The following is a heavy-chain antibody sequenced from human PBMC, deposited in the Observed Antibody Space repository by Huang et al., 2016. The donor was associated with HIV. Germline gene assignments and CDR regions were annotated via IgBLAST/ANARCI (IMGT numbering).Heavy chain of an antibody. Sequence: QVQLQESGPGLVKPSETLSLTCTVSGGSMSSHHWSWIRQPPGKGLEWSGSISNSGGTNYNPALESRVSISVDTSKSHFSLRLTSVTAADTAVYYCARDPTRELYSYGKVTDYWGQGTLVTVSS. V-gene: IGHV4-59*11. CDR1: GGSMSSHH. D-gene: IGHD5-18*01. CDR2: ISNSGGT. J-gene: IGHJ4*02. CDR3: ARDPTRELYSYGKVTDY.